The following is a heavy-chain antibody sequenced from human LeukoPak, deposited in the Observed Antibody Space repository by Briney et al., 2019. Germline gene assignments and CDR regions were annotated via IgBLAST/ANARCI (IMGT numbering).Heavy chain of an antibody. CDR3: ARRAGAYSHPYDY. CDR1: GFTVSSNS. D-gene: IGHD4/OR15-4a*01. J-gene: IGHJ4*02. CDR2: IYSDNT. Sequence: GGSLRLSCATSGFTVSSNSMSWVRQAPGKGLEWVSFIYSDNTHYSDSVKGRFTISRDNSKNTLYLQMNSLRAEDTAVYYCARRAGAYSHPYDYWGQGTLVTVSS. V-gene: IGHV3-53*01.